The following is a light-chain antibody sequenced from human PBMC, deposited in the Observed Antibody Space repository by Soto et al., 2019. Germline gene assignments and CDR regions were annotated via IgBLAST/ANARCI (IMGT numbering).Light chain of an antibody. J-gene: IGKJ4*01. CDR2: AAS. Sequence: AIRMTTSPSSLSSSTGARVPITCRASQGISSYLAWYQQKPGKAPKLLIYAASTLQSGVPSRFSGSGSGTDFTLTICCLQSEDFATYYCQHYYSYPIPFGGGTK. CDR1: QGISSY. CDR3: QHYYSYPIP. V-gene: IGKV1-8*01.